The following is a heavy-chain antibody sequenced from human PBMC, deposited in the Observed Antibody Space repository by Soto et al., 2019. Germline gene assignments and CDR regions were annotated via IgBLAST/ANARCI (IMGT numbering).Heavy chain of an antibody. V-gene: IGHV4-34*01. J-gene: IGHJ3*02. CDR1: GGSLSGYY. Sequence: PSETLSLTCAVYGGSLSGYYCSWIRQPPGKGLEWIGEIKHSGSPTYNPSLKSRVTISVDTSKNQISLKLGSVTAADTAVYYCATYQGTCSRTNCYGAFDIWGQGTMVTVSS. D-gene: IGHD2-2*01. CDR2: IKHSGSP. CDR3: ATYQGTCSRTNCYGAFDI.